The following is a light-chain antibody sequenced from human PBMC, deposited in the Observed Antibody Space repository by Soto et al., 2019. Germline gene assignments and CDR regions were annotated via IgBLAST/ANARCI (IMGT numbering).Light chain of an antibody. CDR2: GAS. Sequence: EIVLTQSPGTLSLSPGERATLSCRASQSVSSSYLAWYQQKPGQAPRLLIYGASSSATGIPDRFSGSGSGTDFTLTISRLEPEDFAVYYCQQYGSSPFTFGPGTKVDSK. J-gene: IGKJ3*01. CDR1: QSVSSSY. V-gene: IGKV3-20*01. CDR3: QQYGSSPFT.